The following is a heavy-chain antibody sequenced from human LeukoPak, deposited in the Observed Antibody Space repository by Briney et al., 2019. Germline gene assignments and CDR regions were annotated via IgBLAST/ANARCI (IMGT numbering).Heavy chain of an antibody. D-gene: IGHD4-23*01. V-gene: IGHV4-30-2*01. Sequence: SETLSLTCSVSGGSISSGGYSWSWIRQPPGKGLEWIGYINHSGNTYHNPSLMSRVTISVDRSKNQFSLKVNSVTAADTAVHHCARGLLFAGNSYFDYWGQGVLVTVSS. J-gene: IGHJ4*02. CDR2: INHSGNT. CDR1: GGSISSGGYS. CDR3: ARGLLFAGNSYFDY.